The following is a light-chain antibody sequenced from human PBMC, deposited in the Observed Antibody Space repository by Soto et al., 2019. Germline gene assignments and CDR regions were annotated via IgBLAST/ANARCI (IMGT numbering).Light chain of an antibody. J-gene: IGKJ4*01. V-gene: IGKV3-15*01. Sequence: EIVMTQSPATLSVSPGERDTLSCRASQSVDSNLAWYQQKPGQAPRLLIYGASTRATGIPARFSGSGSGTEFTLTISSLQSEDFAVYYCQQYNSLPLTFGGGTKVDIK. CDR2: GAS. CDR1: QSVDSN. CDR3: QQYNSLPLT.